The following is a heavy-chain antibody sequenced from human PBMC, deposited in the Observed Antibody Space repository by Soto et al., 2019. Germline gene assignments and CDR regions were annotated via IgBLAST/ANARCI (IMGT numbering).Heavy chain of an antibody. CDR2: ITPIFSTT. D-gene: IGHD3-10*01. CDR1: GGTFSSDV. J-gene: IGHJ4*02. CDR3: ATGPLYASGVANY. V-gene: IGHV1-69*05. Sequence: ASVKVSCKASGGTFSSDVINWVRQAPGQGLEWMGGITPIFSTTKYAQKFQGRVTVTTDESASTVYLELSSLRSEDTAVYYCATGPLYASGVANYWGQGALVTVSS.